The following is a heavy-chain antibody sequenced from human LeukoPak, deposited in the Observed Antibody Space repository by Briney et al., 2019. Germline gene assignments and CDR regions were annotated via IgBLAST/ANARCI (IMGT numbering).Heavy chain of an antibody. CDR1: GGSISSYY. Sequence: SETLSLTCTVSGGSISSYYWSWIRQPPGKGLEWIGYIYYSGSTNYNPSLKSRVTISVDTSKNQFSLKLSSVTAADTAVSYCARDYGSGENAFDIWGRGTMVTVSS. CDR2: IYYSGST. V-gene: IGHV4-59*01. D-gene: IGHD3-10*01. J-gene: IGHJ3*02. CDR3: ARDYGSGENAFDI.